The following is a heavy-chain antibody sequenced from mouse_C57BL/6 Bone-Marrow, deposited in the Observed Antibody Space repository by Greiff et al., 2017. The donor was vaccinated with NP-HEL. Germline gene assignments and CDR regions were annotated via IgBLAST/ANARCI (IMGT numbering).Heavy chain of an antibody. D-gene: IGHD1-1*01. CDR2: IRNKANGYTT. CDR1: GFTFTDYY. CDR3: ARYITRSSYGYFDV. V-gene: IGHV7-3*01. Sequence: EVKLMESGGGLVQPGGSLSLSCAASGFTFTDYYMSWVRQPPGKALEWLGFIRNKANGYTTEYSASVKGRFTISRDNSQSILYLQMNALRAEDSATYYCARYITRSSYGYFDVWGTGTTVTVSS. J-gene: IGHJ1*03.